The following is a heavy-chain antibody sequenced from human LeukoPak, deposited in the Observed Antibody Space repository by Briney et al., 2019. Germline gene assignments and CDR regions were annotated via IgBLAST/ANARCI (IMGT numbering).Heavy chain of an antibody. Sequence: PGGSLRLSCAASGFTFSSYAIHWVRQAPGKGLEWVAVISYDGSNKYYADSVKGRFTISRDNSKNTLYLQMNSLRAEDTAVYYCARDEVRGDKGYFDYWGQGTLVTVSS. V-gene: IGHV3-30*04. CDR2: ISYDGSNK. D-gene: IGHD3-10*01. CDR3: ARDEVRGDKGYFDY. J-gene: IGHJ4*02. CDR1: GFTFSSYA.